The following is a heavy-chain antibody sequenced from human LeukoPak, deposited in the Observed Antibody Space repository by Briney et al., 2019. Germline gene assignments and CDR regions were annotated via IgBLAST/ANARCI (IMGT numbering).Heavy chain of an antibody. D-gene: IGHD6-13*01. Sequence: ASVKVSCKASGYTFTNYGITWVRQAPGQGPEWMGWISAYNGDTNSAQKVQGRVTMTIDTSTSTAYMELTSLRSDDTAVYYCARDSRVASAGTGSFDIWGQGTMVTVSS. J-gene: IGHJ3*02. V-gene: IGHV1-18*01. CDR1: GYTFTNYG. CDR2: ISAYNGDT. CDR3: ARDSRVASAGTGSFDI.